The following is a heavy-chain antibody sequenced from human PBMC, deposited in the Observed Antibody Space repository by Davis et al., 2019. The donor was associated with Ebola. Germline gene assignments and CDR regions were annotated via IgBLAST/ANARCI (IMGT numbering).Heavy chain of an antibody. CDR1: GGSFSGYY. Sequence: MPSETLSLTCAVYGGSFSGYYWCWIRQPPGKGLEWIGEINDIGNTTYNPSLKSRVTISVATSKNQFSLKLSSVTAADTAVYYCARTTRASGWFLDYWGQGALVTVSS. V-gene: IGHV4-34*01. D-gene: IGHD6-19*01. CDR2: INDIGNT. J-gene: IGHJ4*02. CDR3: ARTTRASGWFLDY.